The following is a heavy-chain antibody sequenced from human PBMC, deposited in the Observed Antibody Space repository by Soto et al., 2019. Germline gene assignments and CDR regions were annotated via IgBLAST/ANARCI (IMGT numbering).Heavy chain of an antibody. V-gene: IGHV1-46*01. Sequence: ASVKVSCKASGYTFTSYYMHWVRQAPGQGLEWMGIINPSGGSTSYAQKFQGRVTMTRDTSTSTVYMELSSLRSEDTAVYYCARDFFVVVTAAGYITEPYGMDVWGEGTTITV. J-gene: IGHJ6*02. CDR2: INPSGGST. CDR3: ARDFFVVVTAAGYITEPYGMDV. D-gene: IGHD2-2*01. CDR1: GYTFTSYY.